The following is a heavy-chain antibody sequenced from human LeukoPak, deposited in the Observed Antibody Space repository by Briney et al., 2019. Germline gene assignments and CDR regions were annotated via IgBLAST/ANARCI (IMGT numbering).Heavy chain of an antibody. CDR1: GGSFSGYY. J-gene: IGHJ6*03. CDR3: ARAWYCSSTSCHDLYYYYMDV. Sequence: PSETLSLTCAVYGGSFSGYYWSWIRQPPGKGLEWIGEINHSGSTNYNPSLKSRVTISVDTSKNQFSLKLSSVTAADTAVYYCARAWYCSSTSCHDLYYYYMDVWGKGTTVTVSS. CDR2: INHSGST. V-gene: IGHV4-34*01. D-gene: IGHD2-2*01.